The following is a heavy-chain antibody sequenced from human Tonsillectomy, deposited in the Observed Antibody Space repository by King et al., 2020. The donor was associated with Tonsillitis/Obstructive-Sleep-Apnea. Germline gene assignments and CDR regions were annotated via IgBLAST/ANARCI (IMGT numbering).Heavy chain of an antibody. CDR3: VREGDRTGLVSRHFDY. Sequence: QLVQSGAEVKKPGASVKVSCKASGYTFISYGISWVRQAPGQGLEWMGWISAYSDKTNYAQKVQGRVTMTTDTSPSTAYMVLKSVRSDDTAVYYCVREGDRTGLVSRHFDYWGQGTLVTVSS. CDR2: ISAYSDKT. D-gene: IGHD1-14*01. J-gene: IGHJ4*02. CDR1: GYTFISYG. V-gene: IGHV1-18*01.